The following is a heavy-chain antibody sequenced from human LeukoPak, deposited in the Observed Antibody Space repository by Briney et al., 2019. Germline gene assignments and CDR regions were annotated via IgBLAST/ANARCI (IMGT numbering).Heavy chain of an antibody. CDR1: GFTFSSYA. D-gene: IGHD3-22*01. Sequence: GGSLRLSCAASGFTFSSYAMSWVRQAPGKGLEWVSAISGSGGSTYYADSVEGRFTISRDNSKNTLYLQMNSLRAEDTAVYYCAKEVSGTMIVPYFDYWGQGTLVTVSS. CDR3: AKEVSGTMIVPYFDY. J-gene: IGHJ4*02. V-gene: IGHV3-23*01. CDR2: ISGSGGST.